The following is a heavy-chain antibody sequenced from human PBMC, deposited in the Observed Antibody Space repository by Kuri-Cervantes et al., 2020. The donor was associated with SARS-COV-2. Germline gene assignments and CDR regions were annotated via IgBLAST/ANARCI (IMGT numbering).Heavy chain of an antibody. Sequence: GGSLRLSCAASGFTFSNAWMNWVRQAPGKGLEWVGRIKSKTDGGTTDYAAPVKGRFTISRDDSKNTLYLQMNSLKTEDTAVYYCTSSTVTTFYHYGMDVWGQGTTVTVSS. D-gene: IGHD4-17*01. CDR3: TSSTVTTFYHYGMDV. CDR1: GFTFSNAW. V-gene: IGHV3-15*07. CDR2: IKSKTDGGTT. J-gene: IGHJ6*02.